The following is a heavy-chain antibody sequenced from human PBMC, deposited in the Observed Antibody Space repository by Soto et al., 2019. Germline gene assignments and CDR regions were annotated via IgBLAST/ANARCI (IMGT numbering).Heavy chain of an antibody. D-gene: IGHD3-3*01. J-gene: IGHJ3*02. CDR1: GGSISSFH. CDR2: IYYSGSS. CDR3: ARSPYYDFWSGYSYDAFDI. Sequence: SETLSLTCIVSGGSISSFHWSWIRQPPGKGLEWIGYIYYSGSSNYNSSLKGRVTISVDTSKNQFSLKLSSVTAADTAVYYCARSPYYDFWSGYSYDAFDIWGQGTMVTVSS. V-gene: IGHV4-59*01.